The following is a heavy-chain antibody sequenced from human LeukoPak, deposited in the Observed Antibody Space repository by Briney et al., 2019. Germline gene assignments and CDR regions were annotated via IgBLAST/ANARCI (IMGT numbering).Heavy chain of an antibody. D-gene: IGHD2-2*01. J-gene: IGHJ3*02. CDR3: ARASSIQAGSRI. CDR2: ISSSSSTI. CDR1: GFTVSSNY. Sequence: GGSLRLSCAASGFTVSSNYMSWVRQAPGKGLEWVSYISSSSSTIYYADSVKGRFSISRDNAKNSLYLQMNSLRAEDTAVYYCARASSIQAGSRIWGQGTMVTVSS. V-gene: IGHV3-48*01.